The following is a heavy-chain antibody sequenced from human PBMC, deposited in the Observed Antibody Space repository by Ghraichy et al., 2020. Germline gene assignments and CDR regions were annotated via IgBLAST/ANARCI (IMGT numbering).Heavy chain of an antibody. D-gene: IGHD3-16*02. CDR1: GFAFSDSS. CDR2: VRTKDNNHAT. Sequence: GGSLRLSCVSSGFAFSDSSIHWVRQASGKGLEWVGRVRTKDNNHATAYAASVQGRFTISRDDSSHTAYLQMNILKTEDTAVYYCCRLDPRSDINAFETWGQGTRVTVSS. V-gene: IGHV3-73*01. CDR3: CRLDPRSDINAFET. J-gene: IGHJ3*02.